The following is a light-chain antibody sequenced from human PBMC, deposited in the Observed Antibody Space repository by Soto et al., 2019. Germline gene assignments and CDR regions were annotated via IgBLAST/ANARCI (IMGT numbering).Light chain of an antibody. V-gene: IGLV2-14*01. CDR2: EVT. CDR1: NSDVGAYNY. CDR3: SLYSSNGSLI. J-gene: IGLJ1*01. Sequence: SALTRPASVSGSPGQSITISCTGTNSDVGAYNYVSWYQHHPGKAPKLMIYEVTNRPSGASDRFSGSTSGNTAPLTISGLQAEDETDYFCSLYSSNGSLIFGPGTKVTV.